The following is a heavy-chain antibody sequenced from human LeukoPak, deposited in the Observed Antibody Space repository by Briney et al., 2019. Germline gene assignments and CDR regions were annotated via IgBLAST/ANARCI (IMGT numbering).Heavy chain of an antibody. CDR1: GGTFSSYA. Sequence: GASVKVSCKASGGTFSSYAISWVRQAPGQGLEWMGGIIPIFGTANYAQKFQGRVTITADESTSTAYMELSRLRSDDTAVYYCARDHTVTTYYYYYYYMDVWGKGTTVTVSS. V-gene: IGHV1-69*13. J-gene: IGHJ6*03. CDR3: ARDHTVTTYYYYYYYMDV. D-gene: IGHD4-11*01. CDR2: IIPIFGTA.